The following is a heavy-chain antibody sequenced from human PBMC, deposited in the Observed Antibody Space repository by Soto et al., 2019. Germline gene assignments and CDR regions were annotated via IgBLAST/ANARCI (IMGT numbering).Heavy chain of an antibody. CDR1: GFTFSSYA. D-gene: IGHD6-19*01. J-gene: IGHJ4*02. CDR3: ASTGLLYSSGFDY. CDR2: ISYDGSNK. Sequence: QVQVVESGGGVVQPGRSLRLSCAASGFTFSSYAMHWVRQAPGKGLEWVAVISYDGSNKYYADSVKGRFTISRDNSKNTLYLQMNSLRAEDTAVYYCASTGLLYSSGFDYWGQGTLVTVSS. V-gene: IGHV3-30-3*01.